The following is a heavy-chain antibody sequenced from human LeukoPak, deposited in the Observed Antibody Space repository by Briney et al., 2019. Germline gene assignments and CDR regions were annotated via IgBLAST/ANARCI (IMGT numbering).Heavy chain of an antibody. V-gene: IGHV1-18*04. CDR1: GYTFTGYY. Sequence: ASVKVSCKASGYTFTGYYMHWVRQAPGQGLEWMGWISAYNGNTNYAQKLQGRVTMTTDTSTSTAYMELRSLRSDDTAVYYCARLTGYSSESWFDPWGQGTLVTVSS. CDR2: ISAYNGNT. CDR3: ARLTGYSSESWFDP. J-gene: IGHJ5*02. D-gene: IGHD3-9*01.